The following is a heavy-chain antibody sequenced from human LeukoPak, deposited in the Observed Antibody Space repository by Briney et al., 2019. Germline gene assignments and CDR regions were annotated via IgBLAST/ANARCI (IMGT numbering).Heavy chain of an antibody. D-gene: IGHD1-26*01. Sequence: VGSLRLSCAASGFTLRSYGMHWVRQAPGKGLKWVAVIWYDGSDKYYADSVKGRFTISRDNSENTLYLQMNSLRAEDTAVYYCVIGRQVEERLLDYWGQGTLVTVSS. CDR1: GFTLRSYG. CDR2: IWYDGSDK. V-gene: IGHV3-33*01. CDR3: VIGRQVEERLLDY. J-gene: IGHJ4*02.